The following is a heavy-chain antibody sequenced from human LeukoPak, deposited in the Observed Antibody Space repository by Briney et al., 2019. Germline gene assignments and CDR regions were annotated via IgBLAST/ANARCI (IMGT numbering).Heavy chain of an antibody. Sequence: PSGTLSLTCAVSGASISSTTWWCWVRPPPGKGLEWIGEIYHTGSTKYNPSLESRVTISVDKSNNQFSVRLSSVTAADTAVYYCARDFYQTHALDVWGQGTLVTVSS. CDR1: GASISSTTW. D-gene: IGHD3-16*02. CDR3: ARDFYQTHALDV. CDR2: IYHTGST. J-gene: IGHJ3*01. V-gene: IGHV4-4*02.